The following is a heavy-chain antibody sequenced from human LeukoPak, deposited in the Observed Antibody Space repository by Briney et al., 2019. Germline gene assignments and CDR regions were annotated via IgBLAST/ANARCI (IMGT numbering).Heavy chain of an antibody. CDR2: IYYSGST. J-gene: IGHJ4*02. D-gene: IGHD2-8*01. Sequence: SETLSLTCTVSGGSISGYYWSWIRQPPGKGLEWIGYIYYSGSTNYNPSLKSRVTISVDTSKNQFPLRLSSVTAADTAVYYCARGAPMGHFDYWGQGTLVTVSS. CDR1: GGSISGYY. CDR3: ARGAPMGHFDY. V-gene: IGHV4-59*01.